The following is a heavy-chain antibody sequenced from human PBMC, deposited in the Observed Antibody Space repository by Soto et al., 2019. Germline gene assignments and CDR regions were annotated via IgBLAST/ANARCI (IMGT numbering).Heavy chain of an antibody. J-gene: IGHJ4*02. D-gene: IGHD1-7*01. CDR2: ISSNGGTT. CDR1: GFTFSSYD. Sequence: EVQLAESGGGMVQPGGYLRLSCVASGFTFSSYDMHWVRQAPGKGLEYVSSISSNGGTTYYGNSVKGRFTISRDNSKNTLYLQMGSLRAEDIAVYYCVRRVSWNYDYWGQGTLVTVSS. V-gene: IGHV3-64*01. CDR3: VRRVSWNYDY.